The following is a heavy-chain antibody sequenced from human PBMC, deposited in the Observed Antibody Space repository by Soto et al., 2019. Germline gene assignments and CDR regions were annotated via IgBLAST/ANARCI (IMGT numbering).Heavy chain of an antibody. CDR3: ARDDRGEDCSSTSCYTRPYYYYYYGMDV. D-gene: IGHD2-2*02. V-gene: IGHV1-69*13. J-gene: IGHJ6*02. CDR2: IIPIFGTA. CDR1: GGTFSSYA. Sequence: ASVKVSCKASGGTFSSYAISWVRQAPGQGLEWMGGIIPIFGTANYAQKFQGRVTITADESTSTAYMELSSLRSEDTAVYYCARDDRGEDCSSTSCYTRPYYYYYYGMDVWGQGTTVTVSS.